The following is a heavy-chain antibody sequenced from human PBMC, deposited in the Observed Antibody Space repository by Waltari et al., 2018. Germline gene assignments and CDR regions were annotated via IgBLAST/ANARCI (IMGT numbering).Heavy chain of an antibody. CDR2: IYYSGRT. D-gene: IGHD4-4*01. CDR1: GGSISSSSYY. CDR3: ARDRREVTPYYYGMDV. Sequence: QLQLQESGPGLVKPSETLSLTCTVSGGSISSSSYYWGWIRQPPGKGLEWIGSIYYSGRTYYNPSLKSRVTISVDTSKNQFSLKLSAVTAADTAVYYCARDRREVTPYYYGMDVWGQGTTVIVSS. V-gene: IGHV4-39*07. J-gene: IGHJ6*02.